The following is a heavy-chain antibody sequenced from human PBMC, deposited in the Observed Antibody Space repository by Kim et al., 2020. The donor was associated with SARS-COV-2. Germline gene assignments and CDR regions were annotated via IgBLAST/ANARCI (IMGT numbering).Heavy chain of an antibody. CDR1: GFTFSSYA. D-gene: IGHD3-22*01. Sequence: GGSLRLSCAASGFTFSSYAMSWVRQAPGKGLEWVSVIYSGGSSTYYADSVKGRFTISRDNSKNTLYLQMNSLRAEDTAVYYCAKEALITMIAVGNFQHWGQGTLVTVSS. J-gene: IGHJ1*01. CDR3: AKEALITMIAVGNFQH. CDR2: IYSGGSST. V-gene: IGHV3-23*03.